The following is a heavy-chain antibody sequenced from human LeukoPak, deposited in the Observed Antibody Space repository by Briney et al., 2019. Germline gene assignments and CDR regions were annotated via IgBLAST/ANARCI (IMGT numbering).Heavy chain of an antibody. V-gene: IGHV3-48*01. CDR3: ARETIYYGSGSYWNY. Sequence: PAGSLRLSCAASGFTFSSYSMSWVRQAPGKGLEWVADISSSGSIYYTASVKRRFTISRDNSKNSLYLQMNSLRAEDTAVYYCARETIYYGSGSYWNYWGQGTLVTVCS. CDR2: ISSSGSI. D-gene: IGHD3-10*01. CDR1: GFTFSSYS. J-gene: IGHJ4*02.